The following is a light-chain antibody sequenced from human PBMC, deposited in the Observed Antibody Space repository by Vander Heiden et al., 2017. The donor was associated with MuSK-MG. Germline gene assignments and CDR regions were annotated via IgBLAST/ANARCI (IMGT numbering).Light chain of an antibody. Sequence: DIPMTQSPSSLSASVGDRVTITCQASQDISNFLNWYQRKPGKAPKILIFDASTLESGVPSRFSGSGSGTDFTFTISSLQPEDIATYYCQKYERLPFTFGPGTKLDIK. J-gene: IGKJ3*01. CDR2: DAS. V-gene: IGKV1-33*01. CDR1: QDISNF. CDR3: QKYERLPFT.